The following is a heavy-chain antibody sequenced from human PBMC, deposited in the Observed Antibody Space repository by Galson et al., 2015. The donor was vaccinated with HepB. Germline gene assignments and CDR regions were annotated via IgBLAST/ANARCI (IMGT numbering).Heavy chain of an antibody. CDR2: IWYDGSHK. Sequence: SLRLSCAASGFTFGSYGMHWVRQAPGKGLEWVAVIWYDGSHKYYADSVKGRFTISRDNSKNILDLQMNSLRTEDKAVYYCAREGRIRVNSFDYWGQGSLVTVSS. CDR3: AREGRIRVNSFDY. J-gene: IGHJ4*02. D-gene: IGHD2/OR15-2a*01. V-gene: IGHV3-33*01. CDR1: GFTFGSYG.